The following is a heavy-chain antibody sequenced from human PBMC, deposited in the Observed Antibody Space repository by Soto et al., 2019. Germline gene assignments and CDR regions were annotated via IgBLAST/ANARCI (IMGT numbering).Heavy chain of an antibody. Sequence: DSGPTLVNPTQTLTLTCTFSRFSLTTSGVGVGWIRQPPGKALEWLALIYWNDDKRYSPSLKSRLTITKDTSKNQVVLTMTNMDPVDTASFYCVHRPSGSSLFDYWAQVPPVSGSS. V-gene: IGHV2-5*01. CDR3: VHRPSGSSLFDY. CDR1: RFSLTTSGVG. D-gene: IGHD5-12*01. J-gene: IGHJ4*02. CDR2: IYWNDDK.